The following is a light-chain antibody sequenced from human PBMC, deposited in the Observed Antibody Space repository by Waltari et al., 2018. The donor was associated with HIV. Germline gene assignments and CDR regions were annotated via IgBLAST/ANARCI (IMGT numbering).Light chain of an antibody. V-gene: IGLV2-14*01. Sequence: QSALTQPASVSGSPGQSITISCTGTSSDIGGYKYVSWFQQTPDKAPKLIIYEVSNRPSEISNRFSGSKSGNTASLTISELQAEDEADYYCSSFTGTTALVFGGGTKLTVL. CDR1: SSDIGGYKY. CDR3: SSFTGTTALV. CDR2: EVS. J-gene: IGLJ3*02.